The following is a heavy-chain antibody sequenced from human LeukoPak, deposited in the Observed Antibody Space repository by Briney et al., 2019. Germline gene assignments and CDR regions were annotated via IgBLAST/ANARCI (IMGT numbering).Heavy chain of an antibody. CDR3: ARAADYYDSSGYYY. J-gene: IGHJ4*02. Sequence: GGSLRLSCAASGFAFSSYSMNWVRQAPGKGLEWLSYITGGSTTITKYADSVKGRFTISRDNAKNSLYLQMNSLRAEDTAVYYCARAADYYDSSGYYYWGQGTLVTVSS. V-gene: IGHV3-48*04. CDR2: ITGGSTTIT. D-gene: IGHD3-22*01. CDR1: GFAFSSYS.